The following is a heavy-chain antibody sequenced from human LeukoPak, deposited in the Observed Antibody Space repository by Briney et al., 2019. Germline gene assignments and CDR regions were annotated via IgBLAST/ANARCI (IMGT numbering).Heavy chain of an antibody. CDR2: ISYDGSNK. J-gene: IGHJ6*02. D-gene: IGHD3-10*01. CDR3: AKGAYGSGSYYDDDYYYYGMDV. CDR1: GFTFSSYG. Sequence: GGSLRLSCAASGFTFSSYGMHWVRQAPGKGLEWVAVISYDGSNKYYADSVKGRFTISRDNSKNTLYLQMNSLRDEDTAVYYCAKGAYGSGSYYDDDYYYYGMDVWGQGTTVTVSS. V-gene: IGHV3-30*18.